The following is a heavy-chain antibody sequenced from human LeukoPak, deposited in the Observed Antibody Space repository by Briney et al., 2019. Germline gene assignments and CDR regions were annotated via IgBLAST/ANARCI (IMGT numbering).Heavy chain of an antibody. Sequence: GGSLRLSCAASGFTFSSYAMSWVRQAPGKGLEWVSAISGSGGSTYYADSVKGRFTISRDNSKNTLYLQMNGLRAEDTAVYYCAKVTGDSYYFDYWGQGTLVTVSS. CDR2: ISGSGGST. J-gene: IGHJ4*02. V-gene: IGHV3-23*01. CDR3: AKVTGDSYYFDY. CDR1: GFTFSSYA. D-gene: IGHD4-17*01.